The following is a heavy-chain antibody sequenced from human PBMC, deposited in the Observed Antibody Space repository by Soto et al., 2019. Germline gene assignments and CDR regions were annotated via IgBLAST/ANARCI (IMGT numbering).Heavy chain of an antibody. CDR3: ARAVGPSRRGVDKAMEDAFDI. J-gene: IGHJ3*02. CDR1: GFTFSDYY. V-gene: IGHV3-11*01. CDR2: ISSSGSTI. D-gene: IGHD5-18*01. Sequence: QVQLVESGGGLVKPGGSLRLSCAASGFTFSDYYMSWIRQAPGKGLEWVSYISSSGSTIYYADSVKGRFTISRDNAKNTLYLQMNSLRAEDTAVYYCARAVGPSRRGVDKAMEDAFDIWGQGTMVTVSS.